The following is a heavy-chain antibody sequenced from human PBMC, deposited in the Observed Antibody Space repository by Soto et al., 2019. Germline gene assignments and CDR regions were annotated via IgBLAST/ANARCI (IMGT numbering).Heavy chain of an antibody. V-gene: IGHV3-23*01. D-gene: IGHD3-16*01. Sequence: GGSLRLSCGASGFTFSPYAMTWFRQAPGKGLEWVSSISGSGGNTNYADSVKGRFTVSRDNSKRTLSLQMNSLTEEDTAIYYCAKGLRRLLRTQYYYGLDVWGRGTTVTVSS. CDR3: AKGLRRLLRTQYYYGLDV. CDR2: ISGSGGNT. CDR1: GFTFSPYA. J-gene: IGHJ6*02.